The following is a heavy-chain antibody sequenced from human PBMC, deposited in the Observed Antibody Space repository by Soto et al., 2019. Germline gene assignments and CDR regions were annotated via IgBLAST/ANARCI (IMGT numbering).Heavy chain of an antibody. CDR1: GFTFSAYA. V-gene: IGHV3-23*01. D-gene: IGHD1-1*01. J-gene: IGHJ4*02. CDR3: AKGTANAPRVSDY. Sequence: GGSLRLSCAASGFTFSAYAMGWVRQAPGKGLEWVSTIHGGGGATHYADSVKGRFTISRDDSKNTLYAQMNSLRAEDTAVYFCAKGTANAPRVSDYWGQGTLVTVPS. CDR2: IHGGGGAT.